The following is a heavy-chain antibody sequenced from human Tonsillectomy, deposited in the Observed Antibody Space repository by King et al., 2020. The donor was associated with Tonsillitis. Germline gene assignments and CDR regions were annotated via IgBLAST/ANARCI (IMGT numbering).Heavy chain of an antibody. CDR1: GFTFSSYS. CDR2: ISSSSSYI. V-gene: IGHV3-21*01. J-gene: IGHJ4*02. D-gene: IGHD5-18*01. Sequence: VQLVESGGGLVKPGGSLRLSCAASGFTFSSYSMNWVRQAPGKGLEWVSSISSSSSYIYYADSVKGRFTISRDNAKNSLYLQMNSLRAEDTAVYYCASGGYSYGYLLDYWGQGTLSPSPQ. CDR3: ASGGYSYGYLLDY.